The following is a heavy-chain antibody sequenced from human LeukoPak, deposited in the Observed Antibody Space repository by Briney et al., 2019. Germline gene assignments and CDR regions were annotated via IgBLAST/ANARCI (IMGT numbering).Heavy chain of an antibody. CDR1: GGSFSGYY. CDR3: ARQGGGAAASTNAFDI. J-gene: IGHJ3*02. Sequence: PSETLSLTCAVYGGSFSGYYWSWIRQPPGKGLEWIGEINHSGSTYYNPSLKSRVTISVDTSKNQFSLKLSSVTAADTAVYYCARQGGGAAASTNAFDIWGQGTMATVSS. V-gene: IGHV4-34*01. D-gene: IGHD2-2*01. CDR2: INHSGST.